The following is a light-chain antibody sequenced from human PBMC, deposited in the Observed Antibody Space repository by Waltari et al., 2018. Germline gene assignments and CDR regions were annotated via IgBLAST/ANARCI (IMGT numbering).Light chain of an antibody. CDR2: GTS. Sequence: EIVLTQSPGTLSLSPGERVTLSCRASQSIGRYLAWYQQKPGQPPRLLIYGTSNRATGIPDRFSGGGSATDFSLTISRLEPEDVAMYYCQHYVSLPVTFGQGTKVEIK. J-gene: IGKJ1*01. CDR1: QSIGRY. CDR3: QHYVSLPVT. V-gene: IGKV3-20*01.